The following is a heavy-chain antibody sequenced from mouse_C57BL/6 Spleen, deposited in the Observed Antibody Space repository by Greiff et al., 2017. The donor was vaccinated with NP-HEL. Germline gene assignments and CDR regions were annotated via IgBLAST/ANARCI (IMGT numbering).Heavy chain of an antibody. CDR2: IDPSDSYT. Sequence: QVQLQQPGAELVRPGTSVKLSCKASGYTFTSYWMHWVKQRPGQGLEWIGVIDPSDSYTNYNQKFKGKATLTVDTSSSTAYMQLSSLTSEDSAVYYCARVRVTGTFAYWGQGTLVTVSA. J-gene: IGHJ3*01. D-gene: IGHD4-1*01. V-gene: IGHV1-59*01. CDR3: ARVRVTGTFAY. CDR1: GYTFTSYW.